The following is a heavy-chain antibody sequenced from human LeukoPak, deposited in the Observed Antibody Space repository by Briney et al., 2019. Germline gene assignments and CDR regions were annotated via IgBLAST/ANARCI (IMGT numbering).Heavy chain of an antibody. J-gene: IGHJ4*02. Sequence: GGPLRLSCAAAGFTFSKFAMSWVRQAPGKGLEWVSLISTSGTPHYADSVKGRFTISRDNSKNTLYLQINSLRAEDTAVYYCAKDLDSSGWYESPGNYWGQGTLVTVSS. CDR2: ISTSGTP. CDR1: GFTFSKFA. D-gene: IGHD6-19*01. V-gene: IGHV3-23*01. CDR3: AKDLDSSGWYESPGNY.